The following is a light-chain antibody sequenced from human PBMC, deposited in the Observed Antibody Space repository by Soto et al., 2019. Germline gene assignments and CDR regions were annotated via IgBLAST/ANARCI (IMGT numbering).Light chain of an antibody. J-gene: IGKJ1*01. CDR3: QQYTSYSRA. Sequence: DILMTQSPSTLSASVGDTVAITCRASQTISSWVAWYQQKPGRAPKLLIYKASSLESGVPSRFSGSGSGTEFTLTISGLQPDDFASYYCQQYTSYSRAFGQGTKVDLK. CDR2: KAS. V-gene: IGKV1-5*03. CDR1: QTISSW.